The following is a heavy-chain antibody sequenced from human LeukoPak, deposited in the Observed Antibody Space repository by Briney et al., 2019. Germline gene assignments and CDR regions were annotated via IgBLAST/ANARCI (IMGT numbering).Heavy chain of an antibody. CDR3: VRDSDHAPDY. D-gene: IGHD3-10*01. V-gene: IGHV1-18*01. J-gene: IGHJ4*02. CDR1: GYIFTNNG. CDR2: INVYNGHT. Sequence: ASVKVSCKTSGYIFTNNGVSWVRQAPGQGLEWMGWINVYNGHTIYAQEFQGRVTLTTDTSTSTAHMDLRSLRSDDTAVYYCVRDSDHAPDYWGQGTLVTVSS.